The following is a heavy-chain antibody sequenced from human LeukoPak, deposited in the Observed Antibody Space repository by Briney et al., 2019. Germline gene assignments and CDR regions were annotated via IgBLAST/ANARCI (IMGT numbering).Heavy chain of an antibody. J-gene: IGHJ4*02. D-gene: IGHD3-10*01. CDR3: TGNYYGSGSYADFDY. CDR1: GFTFSGSA. V-gene: IGHV3-73*01. Sequence: TGGSLGLSCAASGFTFSGSAMHWVRQAPGKGLEWVGRIRSKSNSYATAYAASVNGRFNISRDDSKNTAYLQMDSLKTEDTAVYYCTGNYYGSGSYADFDYWGQGTLVTVSS. CDR2: IRSKSNSYAT.